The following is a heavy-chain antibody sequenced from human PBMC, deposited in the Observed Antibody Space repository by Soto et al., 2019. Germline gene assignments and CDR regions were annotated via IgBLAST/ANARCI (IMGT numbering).Heavy chain of an antibody. CDR2: ISGSGGTT. J-gene: IGHJ6*02. D-gene: IGHD2-2*01. CDR1: GFTFSTSA. Sequence: GGSLRLSCTASGFTFSTSAMNWVRQAPGQGLECVSRISGSGGTTYYADSVKGRFTISRDNSKNTVFLPMNSLRAEDTAVYYCARDLGYGSSAGCPDFYAMDVWGQGTTVTVAS. CDR3: ARDLGYGSSAGCPDFYAMDV. V-gene: IGHV3-23*01.